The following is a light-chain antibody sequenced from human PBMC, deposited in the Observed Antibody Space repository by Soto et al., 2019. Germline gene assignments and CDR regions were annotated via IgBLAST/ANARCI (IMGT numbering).Light chain of an antibody. CDR1: QSVSSY. V-gene: IGKV3-11*01. CDR2: DAS. Sequence: DIVLTQSPYTLSFSRGDRATLSCRASQSVSSYLAWYQQKPGQAPRLLIYDASNRATGIPARFSGSGSGTDFTLTISSLESDDFATYYGQQYHRYSTFGQGTKVDIK. J-gene: IGKJ1*01. CDR3: QQYHRYST.